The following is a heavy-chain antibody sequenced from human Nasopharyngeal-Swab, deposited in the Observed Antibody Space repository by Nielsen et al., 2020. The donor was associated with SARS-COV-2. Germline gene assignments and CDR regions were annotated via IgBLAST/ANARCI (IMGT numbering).Heavy chain of an antibody. J-gene: IGHJ3*02. V-gene: IGHV2-5*02. CDR2: IYWGDDK. D-gene: IGHD3-22*01. Sequence: RQAPGKALEWLALIYWGDDKRYSPSLKSRLTITKDTSKNQVVLTMTNMDPVDTATYYCAHRRGYYYDSSGFPSDAFDIWGQGTMVTVSS. CDR3: AHRRGYYYDSSGFPSDAFDI.